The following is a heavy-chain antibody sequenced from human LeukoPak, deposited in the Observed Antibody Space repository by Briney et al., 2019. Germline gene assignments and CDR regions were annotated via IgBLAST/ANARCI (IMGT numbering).Heavy chain of an antibody. Sequence: SGTLSLTCTVSGGSISSYYWSWIRKPPGKGLEWIGYIYYSGSTNYNPSLKSRVTISVDTSKNQFSLKLSSVTAADTAVYYCAREIQTYYYGSGREYYYYYMDVWGKGTTVTVSS. CDR2: IYYSGST. CDR3: AREIQTYYYGSGREYYYYYMDV. D-gene: IGHD3-10*01. J-gene: IGHJ6*03. CDR1: GGSISSYY. V-gene: IGHV4-59*01.